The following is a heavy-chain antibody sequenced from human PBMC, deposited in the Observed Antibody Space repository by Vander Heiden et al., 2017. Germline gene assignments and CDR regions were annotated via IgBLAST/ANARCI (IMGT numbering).Heavy chain of an antibody. CDR3: ASGPNNWFDP. Sequence: QVPLQQWGAGLLTPSETLSLTCAVYGGSFSGYYWSWIRQPPGKGLEWIGEINHSGSTNYNPSLKSRVTISVDTSKNQFSLKLSSVTAADTAVYYCASGPNNWFDPWGQGTLVTVSS. V-gene: IGHV4-34*01. J-gene: IGHJ5*02. CDR1: GGSFSGYY. CDR2: INHSGST.